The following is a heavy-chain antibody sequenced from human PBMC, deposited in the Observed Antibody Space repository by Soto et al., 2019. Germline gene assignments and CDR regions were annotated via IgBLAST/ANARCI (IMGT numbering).Heavy chain of an antibody. V-gene: IGHV1-2*04. J-gene: IGHJ5*02. Sequence: ASVKVSCKASGYTFTGYYMHWVRQAPGQGLEWMGWINPNSGGTNYAQKFQGWVTMTRDTSISTAYMELSRLRSDGTAVYYCARASYCSSTSCYGWFDPWGQGTLVTVSS. D-gene: IGHD2-2*01. CDR3: ARASYCSSTSCYGWFDP. CDR1: GYTFTGYY. CDR2: INPNSGGT.